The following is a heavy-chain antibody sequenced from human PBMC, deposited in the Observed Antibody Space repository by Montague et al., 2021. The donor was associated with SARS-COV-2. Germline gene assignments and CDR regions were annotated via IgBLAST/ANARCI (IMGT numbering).Heavy chain of an antibody. CDR3: ARETPVAGTNFYGMDV. J-gene: IGHJ6*02. V-gene: IGHV3-13*01. Sequence: SRRLSCAASGFSFKNYGIHWFRQATGKGLEWVSAIGPPGDTYYACSVKDRFSISREDAKNSLYLQMDRLRAEDTAVYYCARETPVAGTNFYGMDVWGLGTTVTVSS. D-gene: IGHD6-19*01. CDR1: GFSFKNYG. CDR2: IGPPGDT.